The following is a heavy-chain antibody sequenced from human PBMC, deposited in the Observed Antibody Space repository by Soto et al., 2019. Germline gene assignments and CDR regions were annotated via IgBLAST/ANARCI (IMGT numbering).Heavy chain of an antibody. CDR2: ISYDGSNK. CDR1: GFTFSSYG. J-gene: IGHJ4*02. CDR3: AKGCRGDCYSGYFDY. V-gene: IGHV3-30*18. Sequence: QVQLVESGGGVVQPGRSLRLSCAASGFTFSSYGMHWVRQAPGKGLEWVAVISYDGSNKYYADSVKGRFTISRDNSKNPLYLQMNSLRAEDTAVYYCAKGCRGDCYSGYFDYWGQGTLVTVSS. D-gene: IGHD2-21*02.